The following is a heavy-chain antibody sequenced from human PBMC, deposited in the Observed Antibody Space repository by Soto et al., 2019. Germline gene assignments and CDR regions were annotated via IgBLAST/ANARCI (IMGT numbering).Heavy chain of an antibody. V-gene: IGHV4-34*01. CDR3: ARGGDCGGDCYPGVTGWFDP. CDR1: GGSFSGYY. D-gene: IGHD2-21*02. J-gene: IGHJ5*02. CDR2: INHSGST. Sequence: KTSETLSLTCAVYGGSFSGYYWSWIRQPPGKGLEWIGEINHSGSTNYNPSLKSRVTISVDTSKNQFSLKLSSVTAADTAVYYCARGGDCGGDCYPGVTGWFDPWGQGTLVTVSS.